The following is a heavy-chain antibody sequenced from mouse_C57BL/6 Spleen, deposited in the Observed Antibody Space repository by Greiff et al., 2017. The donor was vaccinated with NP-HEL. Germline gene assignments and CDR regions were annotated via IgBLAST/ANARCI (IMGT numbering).Heavy chain of an antibody. CDR2: IYPGDGDT. J-gene: IGHJ2*01. Sequence: QVQLQQSGPELVKPGASVKISCKASGYAFSSSWMNWVKQRPGKGLEWIGRIYPGDGDTNYNGKFKGKATLTADKSSSTAYMQLSSLTSEDSAVYFCARCPYYYGSSYPFDYWGQGTTLTVSS. CDR3: ARCPYYYGSSYPFDY. D-gene: IGHD1-1*01. CDR1: GYAFSSSW. V-gene: IGHV1-82*01.